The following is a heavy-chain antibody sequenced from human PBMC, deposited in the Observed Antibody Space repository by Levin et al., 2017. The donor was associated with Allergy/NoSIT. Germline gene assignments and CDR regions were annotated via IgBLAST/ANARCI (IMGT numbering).Heavy chain of an antibody. J-gene: IGHJ2*01. CDR1: GGSISSSV. D-gene: IGHD5-18*01. V-gene: IGHV4-59*08. CDR2: IYYPGST. Sequence: SQTLSLTCTVSGGSISSSVWSWIRQPPGKGLEWIGYIYYPGSTDYNPPLKSRVIISVATSKNQFSLKLRSVTAADTAVYLCAGHPLDTRGVENGYFDLWGRGTLVTVSS. CDR3: AGHPLDTRGVENGYFDL.